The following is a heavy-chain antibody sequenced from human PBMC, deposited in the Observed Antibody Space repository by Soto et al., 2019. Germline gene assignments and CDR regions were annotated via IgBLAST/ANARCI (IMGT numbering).Heavy chain of an antibody. J-gene: IGHJ3*02. CDR3: ARPVLPWFGESIEAFDI. CDR2: IRSKADNYAT. V-gene: IGHV3-73*01. CDR1: GFTFSGSA. Sequence: GGSLRLSCAASGFTFSGSAMHWVRQASGKGLEWVGRIRSKADNYATAYAASVKGRFTISRDDSKNMAYLQMSSLKTEDTAVYFCARPVLPWFGESIEAFDIWGQGTTVTVSS. D-gene: IGHD3-10*01.